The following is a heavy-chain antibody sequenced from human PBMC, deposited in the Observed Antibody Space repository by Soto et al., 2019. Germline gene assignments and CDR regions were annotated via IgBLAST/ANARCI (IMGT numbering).Heavy chain of an antibody. Sequence: GGSLRLSCAASGFTFSSYSMNWVRQAPGKGLEWVSSISSSSSYIYYADSVKGRFTISRDNAKNSLYLQMNSLRAEDTAVYYCAPPSGVYGMDFWGQGTAVTVSS. CDR1: GFTFSSYS. D-gene: IGHD3-10*01. CDR3: APPSGVYGMDF. V-gene: IGHV3-21*01. CDR2: ISSSSSYI. J-gene: IGHJ6*02.